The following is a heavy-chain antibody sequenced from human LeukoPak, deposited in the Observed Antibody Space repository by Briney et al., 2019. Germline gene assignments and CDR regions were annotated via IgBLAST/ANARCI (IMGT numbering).Heavy chain of an antibody. V-gene: IGHV4-59*01. CDR1: GGSISSYY. D-gene: IGHD3-22*01. Sequence: SETLSLTCTVSGGSISSYYWSWIRQPPGKGLEWIGYIYYSGSTNYNPSFKTRVTISVDTSKNQFSLKLSSVTPADTAVYYCARVDYDSSGYFDYWGQGTLVTVSP. CDR3: ARVDYDSSGYFDY. CDR2: IYYSGST. J-gene: IGHJ4*02.